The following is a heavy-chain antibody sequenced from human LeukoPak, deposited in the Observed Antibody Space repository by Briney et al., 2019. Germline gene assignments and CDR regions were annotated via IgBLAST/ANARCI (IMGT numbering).Heavy chain of an antibody. J-gene: IGHJ5*02. V-gene: IGHV4-61*01. CDR2: IYHDGST. D-gene: IGHD5/OR15-5a*01. Sequence: SETLSLTCTVAGVSVSSGSYFWSWIRQPPGEGPQWIGYIYHDGSTNYSPSLRSRVSISVDTSKNQFSLKLSSVTTADTAVYFCATFFDFWFGPWGQGTQVTVSS. CDR3: ATFFDFWFGP. CDR1: GVSVSSGSYF.